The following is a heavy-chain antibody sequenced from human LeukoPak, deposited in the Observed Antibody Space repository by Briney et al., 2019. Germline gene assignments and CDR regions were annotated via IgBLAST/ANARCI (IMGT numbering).Heavy chain of an antibody. D-gene: IGHD3-10*01. CDR2: ISSSDNTI. CDR1: GFTFSSYE. Sequence: GGSLRLSCAASGFTFSSYEMNWVRQAPGKGLEWVSYISSSDNTIYYADSVKGRLTISRDNAKNSLYLQMNSLRAEDTAVYYCARVYYGSGRFDPWGQGTLVTVSS. J-gene: IGHJ5*02. V-gene: IGHV3-48*03. CDR3: ARVYYGSGRFDP.